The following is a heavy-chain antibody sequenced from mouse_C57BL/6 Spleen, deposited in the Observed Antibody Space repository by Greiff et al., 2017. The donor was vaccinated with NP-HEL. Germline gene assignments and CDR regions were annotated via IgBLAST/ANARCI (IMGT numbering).Heavy chain of an antibody. J-gene: IGHJ4*01. CDR3: APRGNGYEGYAMDY. CDR1: GYSFTDYN. D-gene: IGHD2-2*01. CDR2: INPNYGTT. V-gene: IGHV1-39*01. Sequence: VQLKESGPELVKPGASVKISCKASGYSFTDYNMNWVKQSNGKSLEWIGVINPNYGTTSYNQKFKGKATLTVDQSSSTAYMQLNSLTSEDSAVYYCAPRGNGYEGYAMDYWGQGTSVTVSS.